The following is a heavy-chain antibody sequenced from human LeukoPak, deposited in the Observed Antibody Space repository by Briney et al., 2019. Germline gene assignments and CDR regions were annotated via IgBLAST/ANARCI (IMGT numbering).Heavy chain of an antibody. CDR1: GFTFSNYA. J-gene: IGHJ4*02. CDR3: ASSPAPSLGHLDY. CDR2: FSGSGGST. D-gene: IGHD2-2*01. Sequence: PGGSLRLSCAASGFTFSNYAMAWVRQIPGKGLEWVSIFSGSGGSTYYADAVKGRFTVSRDNSKSTLYLHMNNLRVDDTAIYYCASSPAPSLGHLDYWGQGTLVTVSS. V-gene: IGHV3-23*01.